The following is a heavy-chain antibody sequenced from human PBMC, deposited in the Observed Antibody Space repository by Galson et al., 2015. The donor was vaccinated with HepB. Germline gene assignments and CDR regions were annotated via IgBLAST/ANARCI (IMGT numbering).Heavy chain of an antibody. Sequence: SVKVSCKASGGTFNTFAFNWVRQAPGQGLEWMGRIVPVVDITNYAPKFQGRLRITADKFTTTAYMELSSLRSEDTAMYYCGTFYTTVARNWFDPWGQETLVTVSS. V-gene: IGHV1-69*04. CDR2: IVPVVDIT. CDR3: GTFYTTVARNWFDP. D-gene: IGHD4-17*01. J-gene: IGHJ5*02. CDR1: GGTFNTFA.